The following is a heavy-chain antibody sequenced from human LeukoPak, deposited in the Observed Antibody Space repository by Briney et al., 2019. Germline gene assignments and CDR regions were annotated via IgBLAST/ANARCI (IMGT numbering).Heavy chain of an antibody. CDR1: GYTFTCYY. Sequence: ASVKVSCKASGYTFTCYYMHWVRQAPGQGLEWMGWINPNSGGTNYAQKFQGRVTMTRDTSISTAYMELSRLRSDDTAVYYCARDLWVWGIAAAGTNYWGQGTLVTVSS. V-gene: IGHV1-2*02. J-gene: IGHJ4*02. D-gene: IGHD6-13*01. CDR3: ARDLWVWGIAAAGTNY. CDR2: INPNSGGT.